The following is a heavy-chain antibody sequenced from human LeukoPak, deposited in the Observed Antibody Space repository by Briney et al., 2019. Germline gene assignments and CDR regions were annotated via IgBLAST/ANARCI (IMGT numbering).Heavy chain of an antibody. J-gene: IGHJ6*03. D-gene: IGHD2-8*01. CDR3: ARSANVGLYYYYYYMDV. CDR2: INHSGST. V-gene: IGHV4-34*01. CDR1: GGSFSGYY. Sequence: SSETLSLTCAVYGGSFSGYYWSWIRQPPGKGLEWIGEINHSGSTNYNPSLKSRVTISVDTSKNQFSLKLSSVTAADTAVYYCARSANVGLYYYYYYMDVWGKGTTVTVSS.